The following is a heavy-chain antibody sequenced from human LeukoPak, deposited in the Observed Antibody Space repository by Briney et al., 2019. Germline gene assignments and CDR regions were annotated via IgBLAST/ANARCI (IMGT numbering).Heavy chain of an antibody. Sequence: SETLSLTCTVSGGSISSYYWSWIRQPAGKGLEWIGRIYTSGSTNYNPSLKSRVTMSVDTSKNQFSLKLSSVTAADTAVYYCVRGHYSNYGNWFDPWGQGTLVTVSS. CDR3: VRGHYSNYGNWFDP. J-gene: IGHJ5*02. CDR2: IYTSGST. CDR1: GGSISSYY. V-gene: IGHV4-4*07. D-gene: IGHD4-11*01.